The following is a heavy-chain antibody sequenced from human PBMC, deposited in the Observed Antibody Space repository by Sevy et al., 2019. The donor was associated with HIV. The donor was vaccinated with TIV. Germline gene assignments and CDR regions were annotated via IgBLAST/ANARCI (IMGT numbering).Heavy chain of an antibody. CDR2: ISSSSSYI. CDR3: ARFPGTMYYDFWSGYPGFDY. CDR1: GFTFSSYS. Sequence: GESLKISCVASGFTFSSYSMNWVRQAPGKGLEWVSSISSSSSYIYYADSVKGRFTISRDNAKNSLYLQMNSLRAEDTAVYYCARFPGTMYYDFWSGYPGFDYWGQGTLVTVSS. D-gene: IGHD3-3*01. V-gene: IGHV3-21*01. J-gene: IGHJ4*02.